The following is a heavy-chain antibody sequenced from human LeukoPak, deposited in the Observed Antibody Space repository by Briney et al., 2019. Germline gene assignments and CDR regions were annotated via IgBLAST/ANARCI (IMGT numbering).Heavy chain of an antibody. D-gene: IGHD3-10*01. CDR2: IYSAGST. CDR3: AREGGSESYEYDY. CDR1: GFTVSTNY. V-gene: IGHV3-66*02. J-gene: IGHJ4*02. Sequence: GGSLRLSCAASGFTVSTNYISWVRQAPGKGLEGVSVIYSAGSTYYADSVKGRFTISRDNSKNTVYLQMNSLRPDYTAAYGWAREGGSESYEYDYWGQGTLVTVSS.